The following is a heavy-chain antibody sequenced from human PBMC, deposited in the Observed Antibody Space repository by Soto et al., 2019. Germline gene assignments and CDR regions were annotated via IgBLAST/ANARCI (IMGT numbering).Heavy chain of an antibody. CDR2: ISWNSDSI. J-gene: IGHJ4*02. V-gene: IGHV3-9*01. CDR1: GFTFDDYA. CDR3: AKGDSGWYYFDY. D-gene: IGHD6-19*01. Sequence: EVQLVESGGGLVQPGRSLRLSCAASGFTFDDYAMFWVRQVPGKGLGWVSGISWNSDSIGYAASVKGRFTISRDNAKNSLYLQMNSLRAEDTALYYCAKGDSGWYYFDYWGQGTLVTVPS.